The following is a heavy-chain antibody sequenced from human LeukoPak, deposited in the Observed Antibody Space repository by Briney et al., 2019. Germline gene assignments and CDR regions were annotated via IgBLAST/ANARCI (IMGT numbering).Heavy chain of an antibody. V-gene: IGHV3-23*01. D-gene: IGHD3-10*01. Sequence: GGSLRLSCAASGFTFSSYAKSWVRQAPGKGLEWVSAISGSGGSTYYADSVKGRFTISRDNSKNTLYLQMNSLRAEDTAVYYCAKDPLGFGESYGMDVWGQGTTVTVS. J-gene: IGHJ6*02. CDR1: GFTFSSYA. CDR3: AKDPLGFGESYGMDV. CDR2: ISGSGGST.